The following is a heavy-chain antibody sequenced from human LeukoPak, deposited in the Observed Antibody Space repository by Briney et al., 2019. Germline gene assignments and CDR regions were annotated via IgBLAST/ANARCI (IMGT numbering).Heavy chain of an antibody. J-gene: IGHJ4*02. CDR1: GFPFSSYW. CDR3: ARADSSGYYYAIDY. V-gene: IGHV3-7*01. Sequence: GGPLRLSCAASGFPFSSYWISWVRRAPGKGLEGVANIKQDGSEKYYVDSVKGRFTISRDNAKNSLYLQMNSLRAEDTAVYYCARADSSGYYYAIDYWGQGTLVTVSS. D-gene: IGHD3-22*01. CDR2: IKQDGSEK.